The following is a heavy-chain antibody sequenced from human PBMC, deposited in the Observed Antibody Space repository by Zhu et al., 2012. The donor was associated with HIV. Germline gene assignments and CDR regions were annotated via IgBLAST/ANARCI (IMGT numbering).Heavy chain of an antibody. V-gene: IGHV4-4*09. J-gene: IGHJ3*01. D-gene: IGHD5-12*01. CDR2: IYASGST. CDR1: GGSISTYY. CDR3: ARGRMVATGGSHAFDV. Sequence: QVQLQESGPGLVKPSETLSLTCTVPGGSISTYYWSWIRQPPGKGLEWIGYIYASGSTNYNPSLKSRVAMSVDTSKNQFSLKLSSATTADTAVYYCARGRMVATGGSHAFDVWGQGTMVTVSS.